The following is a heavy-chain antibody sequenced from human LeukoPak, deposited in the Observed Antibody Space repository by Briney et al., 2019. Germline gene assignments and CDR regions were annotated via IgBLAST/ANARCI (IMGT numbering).Heavy chain of an antibody. Sequence: PSETLSLTCTVSGGPISSSSYYWGWIRQPPGKGLEWIGSIYYSGSTYYNPSLKSRVTISVDTSKNQFSLKLSSVTAADTAVYYCARYCSGGSCFNQIGRGDDYWGQGTLVTVSS. CDR2: IYYSGST. D-gene: IGHD2-15*01. J-gene: IGHJ4*02. CDR3: ARYCSGGSCFNQIGRGDDY. V-gene: IGHV4-39*01. CDR1: GGPISSSSYY.